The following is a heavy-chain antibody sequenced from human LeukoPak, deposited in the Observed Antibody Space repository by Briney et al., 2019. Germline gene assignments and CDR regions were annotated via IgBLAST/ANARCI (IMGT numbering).Heavy chain of an antibody. D-gene: IGHD3-10*01. Sequence: SETLSLTCAVYGGSFSGYYWSWIRQPPGKGLEWIGEINHSGSTNYNPSLKSRVTISVDTSKNQFSLKLSSVTAADTAVYYCARGFGSDWPGSSDLDYWGQGSLVTVSS. CDR1: GGSFSGYY. CDR3: ARGFGSDWPGSSDLDY. V-gene: IGHV4-34*01. CDR2: INHSGST. J-gene: IGHJ4*02.